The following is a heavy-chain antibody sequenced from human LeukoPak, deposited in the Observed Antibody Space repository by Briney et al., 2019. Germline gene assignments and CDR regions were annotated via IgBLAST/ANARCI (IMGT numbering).Heavy chain of an antibody. V-gene: IGHV3-15*01. CDR2: VKSKFDGGTT. Sequence: GGSLRLSCVASGFTFTNAWMSWVRQAPGKGLEWVGRVKSKFDGGTTDYAAPVKGRFTISRDDSKNTLYLQMNGLKIEDTAMYYCSSGYDTFDFWGQGTLVTVSS. CDR1: GFTFTNAW. J-gene: IGHJ4*02. D-gene: IGHD5-12*01. CDR3: SSGYDTFDF.